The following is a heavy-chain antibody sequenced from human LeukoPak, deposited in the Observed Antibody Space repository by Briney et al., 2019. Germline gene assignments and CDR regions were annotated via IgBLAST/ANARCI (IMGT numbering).Heavy chain of an antibody. CDR3: ARDSIYYDSSGSLGP. J-gene: IGHJ5*02. CDR2: ISTSGGNI. V-gene: IGHV3-11*01. Sequence: GGSLRLSCAASGFTFSDYYMSWIRQAPGKRLEWISYISTSGGNIYYADSVRGRFTISRDNAKNSLYLQMSSLRADDTAVYYCARDSIYYDSSGSLGPWGHGTLVTVSS. CDR1: GFTFSDYY. D-gene: IGHD3-22*01.